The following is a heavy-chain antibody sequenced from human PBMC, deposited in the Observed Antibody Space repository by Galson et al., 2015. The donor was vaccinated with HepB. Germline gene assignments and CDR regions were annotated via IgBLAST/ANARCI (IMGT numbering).Heavy chain of an antibody. CDR3: TVGRTVAYYDILTPVDAFDI. V-gene: IGHV3-15*01. D-gene: IGHD3-9*01. J-gene: IGHJ3*02. CDR2: IKSKTDGGTT. Sequence: SLRLSCAASGFTFSNAWMSWVRQAPGKGLEWVGRIKSKTDGGTTDYAAPVKGRFTISRDDSKNTLYLQMNSLKTEDTAVYYCTVGRTVAYYDILTPVDAFDIWGQGTMVTVSS. CDR1: GFTFSNAW.